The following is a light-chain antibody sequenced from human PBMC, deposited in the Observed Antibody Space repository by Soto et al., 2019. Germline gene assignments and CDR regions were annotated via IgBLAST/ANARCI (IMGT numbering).Light chain of an antibody. CDR1: QSLLHSNGYNY. Sequence: DFVMTQSPLSLPVTPGEPASISCRSSQSLLHSNGYNYLYWYLQKPGQSPQILISLGSTRAPGVPVRFSGGGSGTDFTLKISREEADDVGVFYCMQALPTWTFGQGTKVEIK. V-gene: IGKV2-28*01. CDR3: MQALPTWT. J-gene: IGKJ1*01. CDR2: LGS.